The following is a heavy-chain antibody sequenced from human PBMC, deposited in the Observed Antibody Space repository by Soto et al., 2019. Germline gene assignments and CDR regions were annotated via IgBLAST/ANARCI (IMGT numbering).Heavy chain of an antibody. CDR1: GGTFSSCA. CDR3: ARAKDDYGDYDYDAFDI. J-gene: IGHJ3*02. Sequence: GASVKVSCKASGGTFSSCAISWVRQAPGQGLEWMGGIIPIFGTANYAQKFQGRVTITADESTSTAYMELSSLRSEDTAVYYCARAKDDYGDYDYDAFDIWGQGTMVTVSS. CDR2: IIPIFGTA. D-gene: IGHD4-17*01. V-gene: IGHV1-69*13.